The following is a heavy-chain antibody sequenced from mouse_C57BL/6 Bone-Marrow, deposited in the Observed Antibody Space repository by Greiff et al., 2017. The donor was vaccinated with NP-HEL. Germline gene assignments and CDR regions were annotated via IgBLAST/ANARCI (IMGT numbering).Heavy chain of an antibody. V-gene: IGHV3-8*01. CDR3: ARGGIDYYCSSTTEGAMDY. J-gene: IGHJ4*01. D-gene: IGHD1-1*01. Sequence: EVQGVESGPGLAKPSQTLSLTCSVTGYSITSDYWNWIRKFPGNKLEYMGYISYSGSTYYNPSLNSRISITRDNSKNQYYLQLNSVTTEDTATYYCARGGIDYYCSSTTEGAMDYWGQGTSVTVSS. CDR1: GYSITSDY. CDR2: ISYSGST.